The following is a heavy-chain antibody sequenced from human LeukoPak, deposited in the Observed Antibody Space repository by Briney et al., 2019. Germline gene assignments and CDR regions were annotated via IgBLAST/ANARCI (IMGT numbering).Heavy chain of an antibody. CDR3: ARGNWFDP. Sequence: PSETLSLTCAVYGGSFSGYYWSLIRQPPGKGLEWIGEINHSGSTNYNPSLKSRVTISVDTSKNQFSLKLSSVTAADTAAYYCARGNWFDPWGQGTLVTVSS. V-gene: IGHV4-34*01. CDR2: INHSGST. CDR1: GGSFSGYY. J-gene: IGHJ5*02.